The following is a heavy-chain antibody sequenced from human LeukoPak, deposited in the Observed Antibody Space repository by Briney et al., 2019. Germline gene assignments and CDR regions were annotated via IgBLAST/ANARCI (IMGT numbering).Heavy chain of an antibody. D-gene: IGHD6-6*01. CDR1: GGSISSYY. CDR2: IYYSGST. CDR3: ARKLFAFDI. V-gene: IGHV4-59*01. Sequence: PSETLSLTCTVSGGSISSYYWSWIRQPPGKGLEWIGYIYYSGSTNYNPSLKSPVTISVDTSKNQFSLKLSSVTAADTAVYYCARKLFAFDIWGQGTMVTVSS. J-gene: IGHJ3*02.